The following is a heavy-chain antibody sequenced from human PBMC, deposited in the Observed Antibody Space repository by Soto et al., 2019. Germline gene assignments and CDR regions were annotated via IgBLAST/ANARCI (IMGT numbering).Heavy chain of an antibody. CDR3: ARLWSEREPNFDY. V-gene: IGHV3-73*01. CDR1: GYTFSDSA. Sequence: PGGSLRLSCAASGYTFSDSAMHWVRQASGKGLEWVGRIRSKANNYATVYAASVRGRFTISRDDSKNTAYLQMDSLKTEDTAVYYCARLWSEREPNFDYWGQGTLVTVSS. CDR2: IRSKANNYAT. J-gene: IGHJ4*02. D-gene: IGHD1-26*01.